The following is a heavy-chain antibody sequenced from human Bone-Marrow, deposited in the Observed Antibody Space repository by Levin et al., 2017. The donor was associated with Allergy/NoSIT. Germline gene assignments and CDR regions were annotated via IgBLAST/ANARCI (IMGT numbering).Heavy chain of an antibody. CDR3: ARAKVGDYDF. Sequence: GGSLRLSCAASGFTFSSSWMSWVRQAPGKGLEWVANIKEDGSEKFYVDSVKGRFTISRDNAKNSLYLQMDSLRAEDTAVYYCARAKVGDYDFWGLGTLVTVSS. V-gene: IGHV3-7*03. D-gene: IGHD1-26*01. J-gene: IGHJ4*02. CDR1: GFTFSSSW. CDR2: IKEDGSEK.